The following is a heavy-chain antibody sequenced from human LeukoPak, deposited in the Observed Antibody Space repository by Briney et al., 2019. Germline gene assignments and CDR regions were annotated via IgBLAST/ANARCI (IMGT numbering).Heavy chain of an antibody. CDR1: GYTLTELS. D-gene: IGHD3-16*01. CDR3: ATASGLGGYFDY. Sequence: ASVKVSCKVSGYTLTELSMHWVRQAPGKGLEWMGGFDPEDGETIYAQKSQGRVTMTEDTSTDTAYMELSSLRSEDTAVYYCATASGLGGYFDYWGQGTLVTVSS. J-gene: IGHJ4*02. CDR2: FDPEDGET. V-gene: IGHV1-24*01.